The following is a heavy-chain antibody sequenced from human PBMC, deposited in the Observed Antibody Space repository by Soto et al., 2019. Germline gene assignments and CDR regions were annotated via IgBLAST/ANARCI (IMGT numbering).Heavy chain of an antibody. CDR1: GFTFSSYA. CDR3: ARVRGHYYDSSGYFFDI. J-gene: IGHJ3*02. CDR2: ISYDGSNK. Sequence: GGSLRLSCAASGFTFSSYAMHWVGQSPGKGLEWVAVISYDGSNKYYADSVKGRFTISRDNSKNTLYLQMNSLRAEDTAVYYCARVRGHYYDSSGYFFDIWGQGTMVTVSS. V-gene: IGHV3-30-3*01. D-gene: IGHD3-22*01.